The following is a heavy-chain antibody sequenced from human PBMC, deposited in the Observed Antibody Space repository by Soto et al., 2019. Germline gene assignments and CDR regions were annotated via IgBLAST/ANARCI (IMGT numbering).Heavy chain of an antibody. CDR2: INTDGSTT. Sequence: EVQLVESGGGLVQPGGSLRLSCAASEFTFNNYWMHWVRQVPGKGLEWVSRINTDGSTTNYADSVMGRFTISRDNADNTVYLQMNSLRAEDTAVYYCATGIYLKYGLDLWGQGATVTVSS. V-gene: IGHV3-74*01. CDR1: EFTFNNYW. J-gene: IGHJ6*02. D-gene: IGHD3-16*02. CDR3: ATGIYLKYGLDL.